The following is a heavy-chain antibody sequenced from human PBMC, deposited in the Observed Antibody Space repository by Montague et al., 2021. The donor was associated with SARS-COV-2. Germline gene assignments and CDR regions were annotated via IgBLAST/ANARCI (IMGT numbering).Heavy chain of an antibody. D-gene: IGHD3-10*01. V-gene: IGHV4-39*01. CDR2: IFYSGNT. J-gene: IGHJ4*02. CDR3: ASMVRAQVYYFDY. CDR1: GGSISSSSYY. Sequence: ETLSLTCTVSGGSISSSSYYWGWIRQPPGKGLEWIGSIFYSGNTDYNPSLKSRVTISVDTSKNQFSLKLSSVTAADTAVYYCASMVRAQVYYFDYWGQGTLVTVSS.